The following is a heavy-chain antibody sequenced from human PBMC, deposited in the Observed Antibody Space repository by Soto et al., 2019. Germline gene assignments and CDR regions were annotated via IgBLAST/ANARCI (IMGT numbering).Heavy chain of an antibody. V-gene: IGHV4-39*01. CDR2: FYYSGST. CDR3: ATSNWFDP. J-gene: IGHJ5*02. CDR1: GGSISSSSYF. Sequence: SETLSLTCTVSGGSISSSSYFWGWIRQPPVKGLECIGIFYYSGSTYYTPSLKSRFTISVDTFKNQFSLKLCFVTAADTAVYYCATSNWFDPWGQGTLVTVSS.